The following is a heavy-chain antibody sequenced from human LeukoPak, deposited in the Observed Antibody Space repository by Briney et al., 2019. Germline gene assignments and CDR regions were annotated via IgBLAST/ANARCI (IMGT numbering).Heavy chain of an antibody. CDR3: AKGTVVGSHFDY. V-gene: IGHV3-23*01. D-gene: IGHD2-15*01. J-gene: IGHJ4*02. CDR1: GFTFRNYA. Sequence: GGSLRLSCAASGFTFRNYAMSWVRQAPGKGLEWVSAISGSGGSTFYADSVKGRFTISSDNSKNTLYVQMNSLRAEDTAVYYCAKGTVVGSHFDYWGQGTLVTVSS. CDR2: ISGSGGST.